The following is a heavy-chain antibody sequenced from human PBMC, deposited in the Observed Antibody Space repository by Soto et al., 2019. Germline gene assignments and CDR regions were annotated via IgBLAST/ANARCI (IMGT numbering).Heavy chain of an antibody. J-gene: IGHJ5*02. CDR2: IWYDGSNK. D-gene: IGHD6-13*01. CDR3: ARDSGSSSWLYNWFDP. V-gene: IGHV3-33*01. CDR1: GFTFSSYG. Sequence: QVQLVESGGGGVQTGRSLRLSCAASGFTFSSYGMHWVLQAPGKGLEWVAVIWYDGSNKYYADSVKGRFTISRDNSKNTLYLQMNSLRAEDTAVYYCARDSGSSSWLYNWFDPCGQGTLVTVSS.